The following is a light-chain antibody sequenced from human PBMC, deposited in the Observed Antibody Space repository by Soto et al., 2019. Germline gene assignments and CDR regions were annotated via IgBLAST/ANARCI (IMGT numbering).Light chain of an antibody. CDR1: QSVSNN. V-gene: IGKV3-15*01. CDR2: GAS. CDR3: QKCVNWPRT. Sequence: EIVMTQSPATLSVSPGERATLSCRASQSVSNNLAWYQQKPGQAPRLLIHGASTRATGIPARFSGSGSGTEFTLTISRLQSEDFAVYYCQKCVNWPRTFGQGTKVEIK. J-gene: IGKJ1*01.